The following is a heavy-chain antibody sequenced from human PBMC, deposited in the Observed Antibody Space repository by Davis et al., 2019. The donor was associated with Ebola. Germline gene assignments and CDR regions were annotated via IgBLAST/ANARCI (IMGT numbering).Heavy chain of an antibody. V-gene: IGHV3-15*07. Sequence: GESLKISCAASGFTFSNAWMNWVRQAPGKGLEWVGRIKSKTDGGTTDYAAPVKGRFTISRDDSKNTLYLQMNSLKTEDTAVYYCTTWVVWFGELLDYWGQGTLVTVSS. D-gene: IGHD3-10*01. CDR2: IKSKTDGGTT. CDR1: GFTFSNAW. CDR3: TTWVVWFGELLDY. J-gene: IGHJ4*02.